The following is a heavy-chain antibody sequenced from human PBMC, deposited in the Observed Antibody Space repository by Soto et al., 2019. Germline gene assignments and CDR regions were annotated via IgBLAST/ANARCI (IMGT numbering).Heavy chain of an antibody. CDR3: AKDGGGNWNDPVYGMDV. CDR2: ISGSGGST. Sequence: EVQLLESGGGLVQPGGSLRLSCAASGFTFSSYAMSWVRQAPGKGLEWVSAISGSGGSTYYADSVKGRFTISRDNSKNTLYLQMNRLRAEDTAVYYCAKDGGGNWNDPVYGMDVWGQGTTVTVSS. J-gene: IGHJ6*02. V-gene: IGHV3-23*01. D-gene: IGHD1-1*01. CDR1: GFTFSSYA.